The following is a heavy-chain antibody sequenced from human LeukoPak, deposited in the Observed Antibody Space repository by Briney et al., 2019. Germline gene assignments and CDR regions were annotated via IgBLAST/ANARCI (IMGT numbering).Heavy chain of an antibody. J-gene: IGHJ4*02. CDR1: GGSISSSNW. V-gene: IGHV4-4*02. Sequence: SETLSLTCAVSGGSISSSNWWSWVRPPPGKGLEWIGEIYHSGSTNYNPSLKSRVTISVDKSKNQFSLKLSSVTAADTAVYYCAREMDDILTRYFDYWGQGTLVTVSS. CDR3: AREMDDILTRYFDY. CDR2: IYHSGST. D-gene: IGHD3-9*01.